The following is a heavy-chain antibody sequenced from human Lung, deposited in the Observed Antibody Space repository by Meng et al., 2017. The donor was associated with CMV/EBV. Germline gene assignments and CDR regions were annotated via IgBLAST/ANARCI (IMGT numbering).Heavy chain of an antibody. CDR2: IYYSGST. D-gene: IGHD3-10*01. V-gene: IGHV4-39*07. Sequence: SETLSLTCTVSGGSISSSSYYWGWIRQPPGKGLEWIGSIYYSGSTYYNPSLKSRVTISVDTSKNQFSLKLSSVTAADTAVYYCAREEYYYGSGRDYWGQGXLVTVSS. CDR3: AREEYYYGSGRDY. J-gene: IGHJ4*02. CDR1: GGSISSSSYY.